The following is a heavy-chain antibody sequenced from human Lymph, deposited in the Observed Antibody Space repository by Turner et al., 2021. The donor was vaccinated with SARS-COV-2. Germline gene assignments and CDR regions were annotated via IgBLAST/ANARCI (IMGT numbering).Heavy chain of an antibody. D-gene: IGHD4-4*01. CDR3: ARETVNNWVDP. J-gene: IGHJ5*02. Sequence: HVQLQDSGPRLVQPLETLSLTCPFSGGSMNSNYWSWIRQPPGKRLEWIGYIYYRGSNNYNTSLESRVTISVDTSRNQCSMNLTAVTAADTARYYCARETVNNWVDPWGQGTLVTVSS. V-gene: IGHV4-59*01. CDR1: GGSMNSNY. CDR2: IYYRGSN.